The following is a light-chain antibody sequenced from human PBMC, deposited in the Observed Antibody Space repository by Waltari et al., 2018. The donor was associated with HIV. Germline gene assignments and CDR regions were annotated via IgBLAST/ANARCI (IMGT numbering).Light chain of an antibody. Sequence: IVMTQSPDSLAVSPGERATINCKSSQSALYSSNNKNYLAWYQQKPGQPPKLLIYWASTRESGVPDRFSGSGSGTDFTLTISSLQAEDVAVYYCQQYYSSPWTFGQGTKVEIK. CDR1: QSALYSSNNKNY. V-gene: IGKV4-1*01. J-gene: IGKJ1*01. CDR3: QQYYSSPWT. CDR2: WAS.